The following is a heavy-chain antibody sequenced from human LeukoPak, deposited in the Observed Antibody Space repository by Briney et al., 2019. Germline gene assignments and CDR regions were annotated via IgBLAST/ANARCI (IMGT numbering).Heavy chain of an antibody. J-gene: IGHJ4*02. CDR2: ISAYNGNT. CDR3: ASGITGTRASDFDY. D-gene: IGHD1-7*01. CDR1: GYTFTSYG. Sequence: GASVKVSCKASGYTFTSYGISWVRQAPGQGLEWMGWISAYNGNTNYAQKLQGRVTMATDTSTSTAYMELRSLRSDDTAVYYCASGITGTRASDFDYWGQGTLVTVSS. V-gene: IGHV1-18*01.